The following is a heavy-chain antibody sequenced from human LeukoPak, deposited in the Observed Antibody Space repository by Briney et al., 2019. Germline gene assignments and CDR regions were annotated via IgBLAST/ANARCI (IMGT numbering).Heavy chain of an antibody. D-gene: IGHD6-13*01. J-gene: IGHJ6*03. Sequence: ASVKVSCKASGYTFTGYYMHWVRQAPGQGLEWMGWINPNSGGTNYAQKFQGRVTMTRDTSISTAYMELSRPRSDDTAVYYCAREAAAGTGNYYYYMDVWGKGTTVTVSS. CDR3: AREAAAGTGNYYYYMDV. CDR1: GYTFTGYY. CDR2: INPNSGGT. V-gene: IGHV1-2*02.